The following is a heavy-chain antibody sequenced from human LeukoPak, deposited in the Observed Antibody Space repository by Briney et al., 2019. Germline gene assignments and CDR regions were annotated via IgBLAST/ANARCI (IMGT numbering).Heavy chain of an antibody. J-gene: IGHJ3*02. CDR2: IYHSGST. V-gene: IGHV4-30-2*01. D-gene: IGHD1-20*01. CDR1: GGSISSGGYY. CDR3: ARDGITGTTDVKGNAFDI. Sequence: PSETLSLTCTVSGGSISSGGYYWSWIRQPPGKGLEWIGYIYHSGSTYYNPFLKSRVTISVDRSKNQFSLKLSSVTAADTAVYYCARDGITGTTDVKGNAFDIWGQGTMVTVSS.